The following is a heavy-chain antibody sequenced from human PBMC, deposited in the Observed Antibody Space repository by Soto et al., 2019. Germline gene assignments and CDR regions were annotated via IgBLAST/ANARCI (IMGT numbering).Heavy chain of an antibody. D-gene: IGHD2-2*01. Sequence: GASVKVSCKASGGTFSSYAISWVRQAPGQGLEWMGGIIPIFGTANYAQKFQGRVTITADKSTSTAYMELSSLRSEDTAVYYCARSYCSSTSCYWYNWFDPWGQGTLVTVSS. CDR1: GGTFSSYA. J-gene: IGHJ5*02. CDR2: IIPIFGTA. CDR3: ARSYCSSTSCYWYNWFDP. V-gene: IGHV1-69*06.